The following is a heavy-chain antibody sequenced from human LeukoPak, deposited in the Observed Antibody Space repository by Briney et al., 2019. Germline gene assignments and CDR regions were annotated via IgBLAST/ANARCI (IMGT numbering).Heavy chain of an antibody. J-gene: IGHJ6*02. CDR3: TSRPQIVVVPAATGYYYYGMDV. CDR1: GFTFSGSA. V-gene: IGHV3-73*01. D-gene: IGHD2-2*01. Sequence: GGSLRLSCAASGFTFSGSAMHWVRQASGKGLEWVGRIRSKANSYATAHAASVKGRFTISRDDSKNTAYLQMNSLKTEDTAVYYCTSRPQIVVVPAATGYYYYGMDVWGQGTTVTVSS. CDR2: IRSKANSYAT.